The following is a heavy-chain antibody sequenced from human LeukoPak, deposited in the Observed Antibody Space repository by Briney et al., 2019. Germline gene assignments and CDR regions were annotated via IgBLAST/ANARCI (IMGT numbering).Heavy chain of an antibody. CDR3: ARDRPQDSSGYYYPNWFDP. CDR1: GFNFRSYW. V-gene: IGHV3-74*01. J-gene: IGHJ5*02. D-gene: IGHD3-22*01. Sequence: PGGSLRLSCAASGFNFRSYWMHWVRQAPGKGLVWVSHIKNDGSTITYADSVKGRFTISRDNAKNTLYLQMKSLRAEDTAVYYCARDRPQDSSGYYYPNWFDPWGQGTLVTVSS. CDR2: IKNDGSTI.